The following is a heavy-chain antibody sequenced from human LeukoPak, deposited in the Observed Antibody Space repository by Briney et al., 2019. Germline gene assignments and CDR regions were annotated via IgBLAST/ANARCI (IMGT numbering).Heavy chain of an antibody. Sequence: PGGSLRLSCAASGFTFSDYYMEWVRQAPGKGLEWVSGIYGGDSTYYADSVKGRFTISRDNSKNTLYLQMNSLRAEDTAVYYCARGDYGTFQHWGQGTLVTVSS. D-gene: IGHD4-17*01. CDR1: GFTFSDYY. J-gene: IGHJ1*01. V-gene: IGHV3-66*01. CDR2: IYGGDST. CDR3: ARGDYGTFQH.